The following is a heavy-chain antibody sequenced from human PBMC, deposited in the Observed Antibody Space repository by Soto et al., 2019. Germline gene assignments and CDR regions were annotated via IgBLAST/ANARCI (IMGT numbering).Heavy chain of an antibody. V-gene: IGHV2-70*04. CDR1: GFSLSTSAMR. CDR2: IDWDDDK. Sequence: SGPTLVNPTQTPTLTCTFSGFSLSTSAMRVSWIRQPPGKALEWLARIDWDDDKFYSTSLRTRLTISKDTSKNQVVLTMTNMDPVDTATYYCARHDSSGYYLDYWGQGTLVTVSS. CDR3: ARHDSSGYYLDY. J-gene: IGHJ4*02. D-gene: IGHD3-22*01.